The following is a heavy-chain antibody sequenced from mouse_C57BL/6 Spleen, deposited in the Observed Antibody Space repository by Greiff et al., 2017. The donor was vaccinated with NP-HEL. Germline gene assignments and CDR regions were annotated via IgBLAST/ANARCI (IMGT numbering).Heavy chain of an antibody. V-gene: IGHV1-54*01. CDR1: GYAFTNYL. Sequence: QVHVKQSGAELVRPGTSVKVSCKASGYAFTNYLIEWVKQRPGQGLEWIGVINPGSGGTNYNEKFKGKATLTADKSSSTAYMQLSSLTSEDSAVYFCARRYSNSNWYVDVWGTGTTVTVSS. D-gene: IGHD2-5*01. CDR2: INPGSGGT. J-gene: IGHJ1*03. CDR3: ARRYSNSNWYVDV.